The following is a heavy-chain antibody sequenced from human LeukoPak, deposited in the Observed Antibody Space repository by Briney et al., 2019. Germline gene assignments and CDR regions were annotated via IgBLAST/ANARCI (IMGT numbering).Heavy chain of an antibody. CDR2: IYYSGST. J-gene: IGHJ3*02. V-gene: IGHV4-59*06. CDR3: ARGDSAYDAFDI. D-gene: IGHD3-16*01. CDR1: GGSISSYY. Sequence: KSSETLSLTCTVSGGSISSYYWSWIRQHPGKGLEWIGYIYYSGSTYYNPSLKSRVTISVDTSKNQFSLKLSSVTAADTAVYYCARGDSAYDAFDIWGQGTMVTVSS.